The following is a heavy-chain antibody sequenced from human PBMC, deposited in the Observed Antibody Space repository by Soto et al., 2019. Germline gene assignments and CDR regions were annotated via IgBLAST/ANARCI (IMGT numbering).Heavy chain of an antibody. CDR3: VRGSAAKRYFDL. J-gene: IGHJ2*01. CDR1: GVPISGSDYH. Sequence: QVQLEESGPGLVKPSQTLSLMCTVSGVPISGSDYHWSWIRQSPGKGLEWIGYIFPSGATHYNSSLGSRITMSVETSKSQFSLRLTAVTAADTAVYFCVRGSAAKRYFDLWGRGTLVTVSS. D-gene: IGHD5-18*01. CDR2: IFPSGAT. V-gene: IGHV4-30-4*01.